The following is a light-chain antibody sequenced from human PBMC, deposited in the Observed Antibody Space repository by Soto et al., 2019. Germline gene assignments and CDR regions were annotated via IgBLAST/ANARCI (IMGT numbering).Light chain of an antibody. V-gene: IGLV2-23*01. CDR3: CSYAGITTWV. Sequence: QSALTQPASVSGSPGQSVTISCTGTSSDVGSYNLVSWYQQHPGKAPKLMIYEGSKRPSGVSDRFSGSRSGNTASLTISGLQAEDEADYHCCSYAGITTWVFGGGTKLTVL. CDR1: SSDVGSYNL. J-gene: IGLJ3*02. CDR2: EGS.